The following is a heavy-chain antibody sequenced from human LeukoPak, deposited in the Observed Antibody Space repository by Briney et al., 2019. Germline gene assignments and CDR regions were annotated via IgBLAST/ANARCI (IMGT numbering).Heavy chain of an antibody. Sequence: PSETLSLTCTVSGGSFNSYYWSWIRQPAGKGLEWIGRIYTSGSTNFNTSLKSRVTMSVDTSKKQLSLKLSSVTAADTAVYYCARDFADILTGYYTFAMDVWGQGTTVTVSS. V-gene: IGHV4-4*07. J-gene: IGHJ6*02. CDR3: ARDFADILTGYYTFAMDV. CDR1: GGSFNSYY. CDR2: IYTSGST. D-gene: IGHD3-9*01.